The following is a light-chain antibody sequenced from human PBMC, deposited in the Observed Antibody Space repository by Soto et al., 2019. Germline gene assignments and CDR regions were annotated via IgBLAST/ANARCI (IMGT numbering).Light chain of an antibody. Sequence: DFVMTQSPDSLDVSLGERAAINCKSSQSVFHTSYNRNYLTWNQQKPGQPPKLLFYWASTRASGVPDRFSGSGSGTDFTLTISGLQPEDVAVYYCQQYRLAPYSFGQGTKLEIK. CDR3: QQYRLAPYS. J-gene: IGKJ2*03. CDR2: WAS. CDR1: QSVFHTSYNRNY. V-gene: IGKV4-1*01.